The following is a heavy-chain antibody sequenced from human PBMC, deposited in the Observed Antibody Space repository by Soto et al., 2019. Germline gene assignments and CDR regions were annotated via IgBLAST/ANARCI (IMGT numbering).Heavy chain of an antibody. CDR2: ISDGGGYT. D-gene: IGHD3-10*01. J-gene: IGHJ4*02. Sequence: GGSLRLSCAASGFTFSNYAMNWVRQAPGKGLEWVSGISDGGGYTYYADSVKGRFTISRDNSKNTLYLQMTSLRAEDTAVYHCAKEHFGSGSYSFDYWGQGTLVKVSS. V-gene: IGHV3-23*01. CDR1: GFTFSNYA. CDR3: AKEHFGSGSYSFDY.